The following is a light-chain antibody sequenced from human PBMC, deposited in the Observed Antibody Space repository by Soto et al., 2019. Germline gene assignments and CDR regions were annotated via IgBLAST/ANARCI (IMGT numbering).Light chain of an antibody. CDR1: QKVSNSY. Sequence: EIVLTQSPGNPFFFPREKANPPLKGNQKVSNSYLALDQQKPGHAPRLLIYGASSSATGIPDRFSGSGFGIVFTFTISRLEPEDFAVYYCQQYGSSSWTFGQGTKVDIK. CDR2: GAS. V-gene: IGKV3-20*01. J-gene: IGKJ1*01. CDR3: QQYGSSSWT.